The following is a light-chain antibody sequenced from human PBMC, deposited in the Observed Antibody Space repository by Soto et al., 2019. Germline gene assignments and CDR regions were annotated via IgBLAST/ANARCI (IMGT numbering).Light chain of an antibody. J-gene: IGKJ4*01. CDR2: DAS. CDR3: QQRSNWPLT. V-gene: IGKV3-11*01. CDR1: QNIGSY. Sequence: EIVLTQSPATLSFSPGERATLSCRASQNIGSYSAWYQQRPGQAPRLLIYDASQRDAGIPTRFSGSGSGTDFTLTISSLEPEDFAVYYCQQRSNWPLTFGGGTKVEIK.